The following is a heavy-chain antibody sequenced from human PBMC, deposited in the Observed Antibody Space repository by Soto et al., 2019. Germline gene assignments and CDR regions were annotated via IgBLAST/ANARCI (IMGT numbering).Heavy chain of an antibody. CDR1: GYTFTGYY. Sequence: ASVKVSCKASGYTFTGYYMHWVRQAPGQGLEWMGWVNPNSGGTNYAQKFQGRVTMTRDTSISTAYMELSRLRSDDTAVYYCARAPRIVGATTDAFDIWGQGTMVTVSS. CDR3: ARAPRIVGATTDAFDI. CDR2: VNPNSGGT. J-gene: IGHJ3*02. D-gene: IGHD1-26*01. V-gene: IGHV1-2*02.